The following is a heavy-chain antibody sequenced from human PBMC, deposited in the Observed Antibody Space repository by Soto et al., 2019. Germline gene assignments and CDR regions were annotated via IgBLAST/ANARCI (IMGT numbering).Heavy chain of an antibody. Sequence: QVQLQESGPGLVKPSQTLSLTCTVSGGSISSGGYYWSWIRQHPGKGLEWIGYIFYTGNTYYNPSLKSRVTLLVETSTNQFSLTLNSVTAADTAVYYCAREGREGDYCDHGTLVTVSS. CDR1: GGSISSGGYY. CDR3: AREGREGDY. V-gene: IGHV4-31*03. J-gene: IGHJ4*01. CDR2: IFYTGNT. D-gene: IGHD3-10*01.